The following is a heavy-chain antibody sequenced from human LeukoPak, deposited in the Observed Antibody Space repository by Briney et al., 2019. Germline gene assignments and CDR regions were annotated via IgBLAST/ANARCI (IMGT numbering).Heavy chain of an antibody. CDR3: ARGLRYFVQRHSDY. CDR1: GGSISSYY. CDR2: IYYSGST. J-gene: IGHJ4*02. Sequence: PSETLSLTCTVSGGSISSYYWSWIRQPPGKGLEWIGYIYYSGSTNYNPSLKSRVTISVDTSKNQFSLKLSSVTAADTAVYYCARGLRYFVQRHSDYWGQGTLVTVSS. V-gene: IGHV4-59*12. D-gene: IGHD3-9*01.